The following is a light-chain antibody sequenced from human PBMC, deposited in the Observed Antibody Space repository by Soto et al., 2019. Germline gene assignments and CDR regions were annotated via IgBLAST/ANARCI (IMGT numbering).Light chain of an antibody. CDR3: QQYNSYSVT. CDR1: QSISSW. Sequence: DIQMTQSPSTLSASVGDRVTITCRASQSISSWLAWYQQKPGKAPNLLIYKASSLEGGVPSRFSGSGSGTEFTRTISSLQPDDFATYYCQQYNSYSVTFGGGTKVEIK. J-gene: IGKJ4*01. V-gene: IGKV1-5*03. CDR2: KAS.